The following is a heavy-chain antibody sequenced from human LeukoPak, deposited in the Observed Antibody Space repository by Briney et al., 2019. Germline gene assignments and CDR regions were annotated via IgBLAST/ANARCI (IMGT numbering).Heavy chain of an antibody. D-gene: IGHD1-26*01. CDR2: ICGGGGST. V-gene: IGHV3-23*01. CDR1: GFTFSSYG. CDR3: AGGSYYLYYFDY. Sequence: GGSLRLCCAASGFTFSSYGMRWVRQAAGREVGGGSGICGGGGSTDHADSVRGRITISTDNTTNTLYLQMNSLRADDTAVYYCAGGSYYLYYFDYWGQGTLVTVSS. J-gene: IGHJ4*02.